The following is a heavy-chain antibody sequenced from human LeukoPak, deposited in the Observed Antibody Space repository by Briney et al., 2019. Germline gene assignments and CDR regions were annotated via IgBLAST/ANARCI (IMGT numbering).Heavy chain of an antibody. Sequence: GGSLRLSCAASGFIVSSKYMSWVRQAPGKGLEWVSVIYSGGSTYYAASVEGRFTISRDNSKNTVYLQTNSLRVEDTAVYYCARAGPIDYWGQGTLVTVSS. V-gene: IGHV3-53*01. J-gene: IGHJ4*02. CDR1: GFIVSSKY. CDR3: ARAGPIDY. CDR2: IYSGGST.